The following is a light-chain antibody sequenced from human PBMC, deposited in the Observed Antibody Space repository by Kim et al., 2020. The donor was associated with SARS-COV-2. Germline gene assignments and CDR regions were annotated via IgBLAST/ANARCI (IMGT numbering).Light chain of an antibody. CDR2: GAF. CDR3: QQYHTSPYN. V-gene: IGKV3-20*01. CDR1: QSVSTY. Sequence: SLSPGERATLSCRAGQSVSTYLAWYQQKPGQSPRLLIYGAFNRAPGIPDRFSGSESGTDFTLTISGLEPEDLAVYYCQQYHTSPYNFGQGTKLEIK. J-gene: IGKJ2*01.